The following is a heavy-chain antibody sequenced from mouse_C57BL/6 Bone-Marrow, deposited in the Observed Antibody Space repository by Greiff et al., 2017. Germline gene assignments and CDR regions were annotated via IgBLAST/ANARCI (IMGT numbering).Heavy chain of an antibody. CDR3: TREGLLRWGVYFDY. CDR1: GFTFSSYA. D-gene: IGHD1-1*01. J-gene: IGHJ2*01. Sequence: EVKLVESGEGLVKPGGSLKLSCAASGFTFSSYAMSWVRQTPEKRLEWVAYISSGGDYIYYADTVKGRFTISRDNARNTLYLQMSSLNSEDTAMYYCTREGLLRWGVYFDYWGQGTTLTVSS. CDR2: ISSGGDYI. V-gene: IGHV5-9-1*02.